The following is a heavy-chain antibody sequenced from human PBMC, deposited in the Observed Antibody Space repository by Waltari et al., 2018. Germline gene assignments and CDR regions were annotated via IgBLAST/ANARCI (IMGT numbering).Heavy chain of an antibody. D-gene: IGHD6-19*01. J-gene: IGHJ4*02. CDR1: GYSISSGYY. CDR3: ARLYSSGGYFIDY. V-gene: IGHV4-38-2*01. CDR2: IYHSGRR. Sequence: QVQLQESGPGLVKPSETLSLTCAVSGYSISSGYYWGWIRQPPGKGLEWIGSIYHSGRRYYNPSLKSRVTRSVDTSKNQFSLKLSSVTAADTAVYYCARLYSSGGYFIDYWGQGTLVTVSS.